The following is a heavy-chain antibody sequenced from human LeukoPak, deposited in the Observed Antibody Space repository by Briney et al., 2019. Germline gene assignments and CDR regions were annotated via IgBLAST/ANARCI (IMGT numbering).Heavy chain of an antibody. D-gene: IGHD4-23*01. CDR2: IKEDGAEQ. Sequence: GGSLRLSCAASGFTFSNYWMGWVRQPPGKGLQWVANIKEDGAEQYYVDSVKGRFTISRDNAKNSVYLQMNSLRVEDTAVYYCARGGHFKYGGKKGPISRPIDSWGQGTLVTVSS. CDR3: ARGGHFKYGGKKGPISRPIDS. CDR1: GFTFSNYW. V-gene: IGHV3-7*01. J-gene: IGHJ4*02.